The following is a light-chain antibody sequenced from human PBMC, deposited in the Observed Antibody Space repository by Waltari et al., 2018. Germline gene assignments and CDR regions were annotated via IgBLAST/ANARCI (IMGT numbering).Light chain of an antibody. Sequence: QAALTQSPSVSGSPGQSVTISCTGTSRDIGGYNRVSWYQQHPGKAPKLMIYEVSNRPSRVSDRFSGSKSGNTASLIISGLQAEDEADYYCSSYASSNTVLFGGGTRLTVL. CDR1: SRDIGGYNR. V-gene: IGLV2-14*01. CDR2: EVS. CDR3: SSYASSNTVL. J-gene: IGLJ2*01.